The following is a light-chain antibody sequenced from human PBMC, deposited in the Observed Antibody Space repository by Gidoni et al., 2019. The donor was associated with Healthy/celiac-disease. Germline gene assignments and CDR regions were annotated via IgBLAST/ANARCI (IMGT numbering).Light chain of an antibody. V-gene: IGLV3-21*04. J-gene: IGLJ3*02. CDR2: YDS. Sequence: SYVLTQPPSVSVAPGKTARMTCGGNNIGSKSVHWYQQKPGQAPVLVIYYDSDRPSGIPERCSGSNSGNTATLTISRVEAGDEADYYCQVWDSSSVLFGGGTKLTVL. CDR1: NIGSKS. CDR3: QVWDSSSVL.